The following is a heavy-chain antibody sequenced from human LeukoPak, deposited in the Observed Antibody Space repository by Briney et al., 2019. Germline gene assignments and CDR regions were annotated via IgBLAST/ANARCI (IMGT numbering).Heavy chain of an antibody. V-gene: IGHV3-53*01. D-gene: IGHD2-2*01. CDR3: AKDAGYCSSITCDLDY. CDR1: GFTVSSNY. CDR2: INSGGST. J-gene: IGHJ4*02. Sequence: GGSLRLSCAASGFTVSSNYMSWVRQAPGKGLEWVSVINSGGSTYYADSVKGRFTISRDNSKNTLSLQMSSLRAEDTAVYFCAKDAGYCSSITCDLDYWGQGTLVTVSS.